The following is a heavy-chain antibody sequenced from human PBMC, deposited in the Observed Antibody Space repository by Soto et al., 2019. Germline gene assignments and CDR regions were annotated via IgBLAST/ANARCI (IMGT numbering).Heavy chain of an antibody. V-gene: IGHV3-74*02. J-gene: IGHJ4*02. Sequence: EVQLLESGGGLVQPGGSLRLSCAASGFTFSIYAMNWVRQAPGKGLVWVSRINSNGSSTCYADSVKGRFTISRDNAKNTLYLQMNSLRAEDTAVYYCVRTTLGGAAASRADYWGQGTLVTFSS. CDR1: GFTFSIYA. CDR3: VRTTLGGAAASRADY. CDR2: INSNGSST. D-gene: IGHD2-2*01.